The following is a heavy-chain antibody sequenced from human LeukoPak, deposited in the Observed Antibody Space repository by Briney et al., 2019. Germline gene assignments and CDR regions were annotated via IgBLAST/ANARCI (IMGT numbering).Heavy chain of an antibody. J-gene: IGHJ4*02. CDR3: AREVYGSGNHRSYFDY. CDR2: IIPIFGTA. D-gene: IGHD3-10*01. Sequence: ASVKVSCKASGGTFSSYAISWVRQAPGQGLEWMGGIIPIFGTANYAQKFQGRVTITADESTSTAYMELSSLRSEDTAVYYCAREVYGSGNHRSYFDYWGQGTLVTVSS. CDR1: GGTFSSYA. V-gene: IGHV1-69*13.